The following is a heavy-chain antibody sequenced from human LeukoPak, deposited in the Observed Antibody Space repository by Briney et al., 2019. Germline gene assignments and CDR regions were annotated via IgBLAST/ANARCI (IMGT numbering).Heavy chain of an antibody. V-gene: IGHV1-69*13. Sequence: SVKVSCKASGGSFGSYAISWVRQAPGQGLEWMGGIIPIFGTANYAQKFQGRVTITADESTSTAYMELSSLRSEDTAVYYCASFPGPCGDCYFDYWGQGTLVTASS. CDR3: ASFPGPCGDCYFDY. J-gene: IGHJ4*02. CDR1: GGSFGSYA. CDR2: IIPIFGTA. D-gene: IGHD2-21*02.